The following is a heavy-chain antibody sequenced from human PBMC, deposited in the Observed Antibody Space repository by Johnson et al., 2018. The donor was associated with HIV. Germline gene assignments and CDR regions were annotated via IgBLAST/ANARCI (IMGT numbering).Heavy chain of an antibody. J-gene: IGHJ3*02. Sequence: EVQLVESGGGLVQPGGSLRLSCAASGFTFINYAMSWVRQAPGKGLEWVSSIGGSGTNTYYADSVKGRFPIPRDNSKNTLYLQMHSLRAEETAIYYCAKDPLVVPAATLDAFDIWGQGTMVTVSS. V-gene: IGHV3-23*04. CDR2: IGGSGTNT. D-gene: IGHD2-2*01. CDR1: GFTFINYA. CDR3: AKDPLVVPAATLDAFDI.